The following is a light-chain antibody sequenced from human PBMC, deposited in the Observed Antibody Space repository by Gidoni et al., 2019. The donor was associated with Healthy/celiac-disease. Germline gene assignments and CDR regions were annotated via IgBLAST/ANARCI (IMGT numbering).Light chain of an antibody. CDR1: PSVSSY. Sequence: DIVLTQSPATLSLSPGERATLSCRASPSVSSYLAWYQQKPGQAPRLLIYDASNRATGIPARFSGSGSGTDFTLTISSREPEDFAVYYCQQRSNWALTFGGGTKVEIK. CDR3: QQRSNWALT. CDR2: DAS. V-gene: IGKV3-11*01. J-gene: IGKJ4*01.